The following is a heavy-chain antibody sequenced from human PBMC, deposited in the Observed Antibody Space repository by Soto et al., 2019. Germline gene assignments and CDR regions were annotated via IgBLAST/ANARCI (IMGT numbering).Heavy chain of an antibody. J-gene: IGHJ5*02. CDR2: TYYRSKWIS. CDR3: ARDPPDFYSGFDL. CDR1: GDSVSNNGAT. Sequence: QVQLQQSGPGLVEPSQTLSLTCAISGDSVSNNGATWNWIRQSPSRGLEWLGRTYYRSKWISDYAISVKSRIRLNPDTSKNQFSLHLTSVTPEDTAVYYCARDPPDFYSGFDLWGQGILVTVSS. D-gene: IGHD4-4*01. V-gene: IGHV6-1*01.